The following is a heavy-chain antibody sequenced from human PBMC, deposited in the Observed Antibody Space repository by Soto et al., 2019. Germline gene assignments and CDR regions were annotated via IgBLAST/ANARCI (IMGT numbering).Heavy chain of an antibody. J-gene: IGHJ4*02. CDR2: IYDSESI. V-gene: IGHV4-31*03. CDR3: ARGAVGITIFGVLAYFDY. Sequence: QVQLQESGPGLVKASQTLSLTCTVSGDSISSRGYYWGWIRQHPGEGLEWIGYIYDSESIYYNPSFKGRVTISVDMSKNQFSLKLSAMTAADTAVYYCARGAVGITIFGVLAYFDYWGQGTLVTASS. CDR1: GDSISSRGYY. D-gene: IGHD3-3*01.